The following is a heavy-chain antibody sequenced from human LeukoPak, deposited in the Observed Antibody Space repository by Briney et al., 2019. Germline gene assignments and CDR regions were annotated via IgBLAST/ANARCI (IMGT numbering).Heavy chain of an antibody. Sequence: GASVKVSCKASGGTFSSYAISWVRQAPGQGLEWMGGIIPIFGTANYAQKFQGRVTITADESTSTAYMELSSLRSEDTAAYYCARDRNGDYVFDYWGQGTLVTVSS. V-gene: IGHV1-69*13. CDR3: ARDRNGDYVFDY. D-gene: IGHD4-17*01. J-gene: IGHJ4*02. CDR2: IIPIFGTA. CDR1: GGTFSSYA.